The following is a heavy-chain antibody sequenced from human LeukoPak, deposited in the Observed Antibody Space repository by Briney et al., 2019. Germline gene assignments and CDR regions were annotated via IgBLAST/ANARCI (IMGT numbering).Heavy chain of an antibody. D-gene: IGHD3-22*01. CDR2: IDSNSNFM. CDR3: AKGGYQYDSSGHNYLDY. CDR1: GFTFGLYS. Sequence: PGGSLRLSCAASGFTFGLYSMTWVRQAPGKGLEWVSLIDSNSNFMNYADSVKGRFTISRDNAKKSLYLQMNSLRAEDTAVYYCAKGGYQYDSSGHNYLDYWGQGTLVTVSS. V-gene: IGHV3-21*01. J-gene: IGHJ4*02.